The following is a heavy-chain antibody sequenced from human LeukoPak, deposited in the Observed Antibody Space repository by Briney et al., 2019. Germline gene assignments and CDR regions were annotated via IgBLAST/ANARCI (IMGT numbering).Heavy chain of an antibody. V-gene: IGHV3-48*01. CDR3: ARAGDFSFKD. D-gene: IGHD3-3*01. Sequence: GGSLRLSCAASGFTFSIYSMSWVRQAPGKGLEWVSYISSSSSTISYADSVKGRFTISRDNAESSLYLQMNSLRAEDTAVYYCARAGDFSFKDWGQGTLVTVSS. CDR1: GFTFSIYS. CDR2: ISSSSSTI. J-gene: IGHJ4*02.